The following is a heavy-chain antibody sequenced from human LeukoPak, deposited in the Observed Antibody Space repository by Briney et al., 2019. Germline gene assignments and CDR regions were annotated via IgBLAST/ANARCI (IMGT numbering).Heavy chain of an antibody. CDR2: ISGSGDST. D-gene: IGHD6-13*01. CDR3: ARAGEYSSSWLFYYYGMDV. CDR1: GFTFSSYD. V-gene: IGHV3-23*01. Sequence: SGGSLRLSCAASGFTFSSYDMSWVRQAPGKGLEWVSGISGSGDSTYYADSVKGRFTISRDNSKNTLYLQMNSLRAEDTAVYYCARAGEYSSSWLFYYYGMDVWGQGTTVTVSS. J-gene: IGHJ6*02.